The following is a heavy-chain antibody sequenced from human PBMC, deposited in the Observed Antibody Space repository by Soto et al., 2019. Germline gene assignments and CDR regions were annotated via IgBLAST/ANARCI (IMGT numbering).Heavy chain of an antibody. CDR1: GYTFTSYA. D-gene: IGHD2-2*01. J-gene: IGHJ5*02. V-gene: IGHV1-3*01. CDR3: AAVVVPAKGGFDP. Sequence: QVQLVQSGAEVKKPGASVKVSCKASGYTFTSYAMHWVRQAPGQRLEWMGWINAGNGNTKYSQKFQGRVTITRDTSASTAYMELSSLRSEDTAVYYCAAVVVPAKGGFDPWGQGTLVTVSS. CDR2: INAGNGNT.